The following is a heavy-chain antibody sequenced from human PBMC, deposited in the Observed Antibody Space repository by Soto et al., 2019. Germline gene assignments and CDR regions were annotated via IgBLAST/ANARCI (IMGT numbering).Heavy chain of an antibody. Sequence: EAQLLESGGGLLQPGGSLRLSCAASGFTFSSYAMSWVRLAPGKGLEWVAGITGSGAITYYTDSVKGRFTISRDNSKNTLYLQMHSLRAEDTAVYYCARDVWETTSMYYGLDVWCLGTKVTVSS. CDR2: ITGSGAIT. D-gene: IGHD1-26*01. J-gene: IGHJ6*02. CDR3: ARDVWETTSMYYGLDV. CDR1: GFTFSSYA. V-gene: IGHV3-23*01.